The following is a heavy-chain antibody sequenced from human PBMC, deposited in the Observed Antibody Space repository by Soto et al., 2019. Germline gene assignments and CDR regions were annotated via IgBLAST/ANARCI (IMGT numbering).Heavy chain of an antibody. CDR2: IYYSGST. J-gene: IGHJ4*02. Sequence: QLQLQESGPGLVKPSETLSLTCTVSGGSISSSSYYWGWIRQPPGKGLEWIGSIYYSGSTYYNPSLKSRVTIPVDTSKNQFSLKLSSVTAADTAVYYCARYKDDILTGYYYFDYWGQGTLVTVSS. CDR1: GGSISSSSYY. V-gene: IGHV4-39*01. CDR3: ARYKDDILTGYYYFDY. D-gene: IGHD3-9*01.